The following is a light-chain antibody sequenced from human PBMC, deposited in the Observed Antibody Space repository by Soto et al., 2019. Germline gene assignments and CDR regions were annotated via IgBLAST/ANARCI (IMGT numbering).Light chain of an antibody. CDR2: LNSDGSH. Sequence: QPVLTQSPSASASLGASVKLTCTLSSKNSNYAIAWNQQQSEKGPRYLMKLNSDGSHSKGDGIPDRFSGSSSGAVRYLTISSLQSEDEADYYCQTWGSGIVVFGGGTKLTVL. V-gene: IGLV4-69*01. J-gene: IGLJ2*01. CDR1: SKNSNYA. CDR3: QTWGSGIVV.